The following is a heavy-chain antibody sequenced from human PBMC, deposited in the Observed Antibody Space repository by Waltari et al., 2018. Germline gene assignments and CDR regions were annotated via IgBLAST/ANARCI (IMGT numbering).Heavy chain of an antibody. Sequence: QAPGQGLEWMGGIIPIFGTANYAQKFQGRVTITADESTSTAYMELSSLRSEDTAVYYCASDRGKNWYFDLWGRGTLVTVSS. CDR3: ASDRGKNWYFDL. V-gene: IGHV1-69*01. D-gene: IGHD3-10*01. J-gene: IGHJ2*01. CDR2: IIPIFGTA.